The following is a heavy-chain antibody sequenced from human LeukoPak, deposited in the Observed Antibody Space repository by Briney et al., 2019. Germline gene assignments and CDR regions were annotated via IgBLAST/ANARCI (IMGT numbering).Heavy chain of an antibody. J-gene: IGHJ4*02. CDR3: ARRGSGYNTNFDY. CDR2: LHHSGST. V-gene: IGHV4-39*02. CDR1: GGSIINSNYY. D-gene: IGHD3-3*01. Sequence: PSETLSLTCTVSGGSIINSNYYWDWIRQPPGKGLEWIGGLHHSGSTYYNPSLKKRVTVSVDTSKNHFSLKLSSVTAADTAVYYCARRGSGYNTNFDYWGQGTLVTVSS.